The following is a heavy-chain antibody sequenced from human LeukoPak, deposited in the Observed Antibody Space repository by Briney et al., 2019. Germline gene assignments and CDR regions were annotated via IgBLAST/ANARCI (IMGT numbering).Heavy chain of an antibody. V-gene: IGHV1-18*01. Sequence: ASVKVSCKASGYTFTRYGITWVRRAPGLGLEWMGWISTYNGDTKYAQQLQGRVTMTTDTSTTTAYMELSRLRSDDTAVYYCARDSGGWELLKKHYYFDFWGQGTLVTLSS. J-gene: IGHJ4*02. CDR1: GYTFTRYG. D-gene: IGHD1-26*01. CDR3: ARDSGGWELLKKHYYFDF. CDR2: ISTYNGDT.